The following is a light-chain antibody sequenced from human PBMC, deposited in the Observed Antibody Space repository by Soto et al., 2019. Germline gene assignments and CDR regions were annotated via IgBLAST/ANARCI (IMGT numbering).Light chain of an antibody. J-gene: IGLJ1*01. Sequence: LTQPPSVSGSPGQSVTISCTGTSSDVGSYNRVSWYQQPPGTAPKLMIYEVSNRPSGVPDRFSGSKSGNTASLTISGLQAEDEADYYCSSYTSSSTPLYVFGTGTKVTVL. CDR2: EVS. CDR3: SSYTSSSTPLYV. CDR1: SSDVGSYNR. V-gene: IGLV2-18*02.